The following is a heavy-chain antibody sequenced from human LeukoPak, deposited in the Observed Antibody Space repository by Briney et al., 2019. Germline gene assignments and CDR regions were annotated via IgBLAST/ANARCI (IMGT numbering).Heavy chain of an antibody. CDR2: IKQDGSEK. CDR1: GFTFSSYW. V-gene: IGHV3-7*03. J-gene: IGHJ4*02. Sequence: GGSLRLSCAASGFTFSSYWMSWVRQAPGKGLEWVANIKQDGSEKYYVDSVKGRFTISRDNAKNSLYLQMNSLRAEDTALYYCAKGPTYYYDSSGYGYFDYWGQGTLVTVSS. CDR3: AKGPTYYYDSSGYGYFDY. D-gene: IGHD3-22*01.